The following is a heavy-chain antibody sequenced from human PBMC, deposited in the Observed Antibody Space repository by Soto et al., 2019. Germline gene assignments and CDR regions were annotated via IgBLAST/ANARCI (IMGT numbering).Heavy chain of an antibody. V-gene: IGHV4-59*01. CDR1: GGSIRGYY. CDR3: ASDSYYYGLDV. CDR2: IYYSGST. J-gene: IGHJ6*02. Sequence: QVQLQESGPGLVKPSETLSLTCTVSGGSIRGYYWSWIRQPPGKGLEWIGYIYYSGSTNYNPSLKSRVTISVDTSKNQFSLQLSSVTAAVTAVYYCASDSYYYGLDVWGQGTTVTVSS.